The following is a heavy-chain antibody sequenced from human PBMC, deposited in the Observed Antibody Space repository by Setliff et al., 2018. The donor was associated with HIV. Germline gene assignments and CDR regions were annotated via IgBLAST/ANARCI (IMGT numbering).Heavy chain of an antibody. CDR1: GGSISGHY. CDR3: SRYNPASYNNYYDYYMDV. J-gene: IGHJ6*03. CDR2: IYYSGDTTYNPST. V-gene: IGHV4-59*11. Sequence: SETLSLTCTVSGGSISGHYWSWIRQAPGKGLEWIRYIYYSGDTTYNPSTTYNPSLKSRVTISVDTSKNQFSLKLTSVTAADTAVYFCSRYNPASYNNYYDYYMDVWGKGTTVTV. D-gene: IGHD1-1*01.